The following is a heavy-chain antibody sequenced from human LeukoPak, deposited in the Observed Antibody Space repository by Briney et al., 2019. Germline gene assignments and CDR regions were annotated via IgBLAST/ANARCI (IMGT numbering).Heavy chain of an antibody. V-gene: IGHV1-18*01. CDR3: ATLSGGQVSGTSSPARKRRMLLPPTAVPSGPTYYYYMDV. Sequence: ASVKASCKASGYIFSNYGISWVRQAPGQGLEWMGWIIGYNGDTNYAQKFQGRVTMTTDTSTSTAYLDLRSLRSDDTAVYYCATLSGGQVSGTSSPARKRRMLLPPTAVPSGPTYYYYMDVWGKGTTVTVSS. J-gene: IGHJ6*03. CDR1: GYIFSNYG. D-gene: IGHD3-22*01. CDR2: IIGYNGDT.